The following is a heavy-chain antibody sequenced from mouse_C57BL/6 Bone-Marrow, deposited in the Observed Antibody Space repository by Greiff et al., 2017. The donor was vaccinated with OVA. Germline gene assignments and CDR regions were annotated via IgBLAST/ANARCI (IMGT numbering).Heavy chain of an antibody. J-gene: IGHJ3*01. V-gene: IGHV1-7*01. CDR2: INPSSGYT. CDR3: ARSGYDYDAGLTWFAY. D-gene: IGHD2-4*01. CDR1: GYTFTSYW. Sequence: VKLMESGAELAKPGASVKLSCKASGYTFTSYWMHWVKQRPGQGLEWIGYINPSSGYTKYNQQFKDKATLTADKSSSTAYMQLSSLTYEDSAVYYCARSGYDYDAGLTWFAYWGQGTLVPVSA.